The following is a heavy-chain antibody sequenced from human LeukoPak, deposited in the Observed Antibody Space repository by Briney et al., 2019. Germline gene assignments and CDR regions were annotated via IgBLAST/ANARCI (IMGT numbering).Heavy chain of an antibody. V-gene: IGHV3-64D*09. CDR2: IYINGGRT. J-gene: IGHJ4*02. CDR3: VKDKWIDH. Sequence: PGGSLRLSCSVSGFTFSSYTMHWVRQAPGKGLEYVSSIYINGGRTYYADSVKGRFTISRDNSKNTLYLQMSSLRTEDTAVYYCVKDKWIDHWGQGTLVTVSS. CDR1: GFTFSSYT. D-gene: IGHD2-8*01.